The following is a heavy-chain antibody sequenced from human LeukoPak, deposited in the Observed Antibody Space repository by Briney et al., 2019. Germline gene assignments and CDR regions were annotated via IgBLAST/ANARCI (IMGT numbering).Heavy chain of an antibody. D-gene: IGHD4-17*01. J-gene: IGHJ4*02. V-gene: IGHV3-53*01. Sequence: GGSLRLSCAASGFTVSSNCMSWVRQAPGKGLEWVSVLYSGGNTYYADSVKGRFTISRDNSKNTLYLQMNSLRAEDTAMYYYAKCYGDYVRYLDYWGQGTLATVSS. CDR1: GFTVSSNC. CDR3: AKCYGDYVRYLDY. CDR2: LYSGGNT.